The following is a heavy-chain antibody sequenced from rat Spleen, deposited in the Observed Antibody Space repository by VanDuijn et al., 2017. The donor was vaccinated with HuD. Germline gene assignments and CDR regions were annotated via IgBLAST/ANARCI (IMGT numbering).Heavy chain of an antibody. J-gene: IGHJ2*01. Sequence: QVQLKESGPGLVQPSQTLSLTCTVSGSSLTSYNVHWVRQPTGKGLEWMGIIWTGGSTDYNSALKSRLSISRDTSKSQVFLKMDSLRSEDTATYYGARHATEGMDYWGQGVMVTVSS. CDR2: IWTGGST. CDR3: ARHATEGMDY. CDR1: GSSLTSYN. D-gene: IGHD1-11*01. V-gene: IGHV2-30*01.